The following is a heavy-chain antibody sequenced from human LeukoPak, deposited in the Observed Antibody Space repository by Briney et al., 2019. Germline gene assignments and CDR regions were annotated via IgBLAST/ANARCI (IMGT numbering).Heavy chain of an antibody. Sequence: ASVKVSCKASGYTFTGYYIHWVRQAPGQGLEWLGWINPNNGGTNSAQKFQGRVTMTRDTSISTAYMELSSLRSDDTAVYYCARDKNPTVFDYWGQGTLVTVSS. CDR1: GYTFTGYY. J-gene: IGHJ4*02. V-gene: IGHV1-2*02. CDR2: INPNNGGT. CDR3: ARDKNPTVFDY.